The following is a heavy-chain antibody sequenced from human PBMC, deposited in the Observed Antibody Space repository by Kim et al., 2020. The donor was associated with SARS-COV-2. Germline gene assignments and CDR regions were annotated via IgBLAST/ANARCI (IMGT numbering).Heavy chain of an antibody. CDR3: ARENTEGSSSWFTIGYFDY. V-gene: IGHV6-1*01. D-gene: IGHD6-13*01. J-gene: IGHJ4*02. CDR1: GDSVSSNSAA. Sequence: SQTLSLTCAISGDSVSSNSAAWNWIRQSPSRGLEWLGRTYYRSKWYNDYAVSVKSRITINPDTSKNQFSLQLNSVTPEDTAVYYCARENTEGSSSWFTIGYFDYWGQGTLVTVSS. CDR2: TYYRSKWYN.